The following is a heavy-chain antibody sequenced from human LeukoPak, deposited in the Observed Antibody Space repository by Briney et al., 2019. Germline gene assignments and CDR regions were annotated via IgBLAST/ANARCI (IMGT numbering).Heavy chain of an antibody. CDR2: ISGSGGST. Sequence: GGSLRLSCAASGFTFSSYAMSWVRQAPGKGLEWVSAISGSGGSTYYADSVKGRFTISRDNSKNTLYLQMNSLRAEDTAVYYCAKAHGHYDILTGYRSPVDYWGQGTLVTVSS. CDR3: AKAHGHYDILTGYRSPVDY. V-gene: IGHV3-23*01. CDR1: GFTFSSYA. D-gene: IGHD3-9*01. J-gene: IGHJ4*02.